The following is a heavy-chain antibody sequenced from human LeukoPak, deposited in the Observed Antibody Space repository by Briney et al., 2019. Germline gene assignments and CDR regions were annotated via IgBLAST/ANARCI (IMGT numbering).Heavy chain of an antibody. CDR2: INPNSGGT. CDR1: GYTFTGYY. V-gene: IGHV1-2*02. CDR3: ARPEWEPYNNWFDP. D-gene: IGHD1-26*01. Sequence: ASVKVSCKASGYTFTGYYMHWVRQAPGQGLEWMRWINPNSGGTNYAQKFQGRVTMTRDTSISTAYMELSRLRSDDTAVYYCARPEWEPYNNWFDPWGQGTLVTVSS. J-gene: IGHJ5*02.